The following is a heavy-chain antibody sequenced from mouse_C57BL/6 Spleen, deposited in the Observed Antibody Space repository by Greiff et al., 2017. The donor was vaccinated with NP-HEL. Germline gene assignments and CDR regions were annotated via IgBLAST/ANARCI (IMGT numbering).Heavy chain of an antibody. Sequence: EVKLVESGGGLVKPGGSLKLSCAASGFTFSSYTMSWVRQTPEKRLEWVATISGGGGNTYYPDSVKGRFTISRDNAKNTLYLQMSSLRSEDTALYYCARDNSNYEAYAMDYWGQGTSVTVSS. V-gene: IGHV5-9*01. CDR2: ISGGGGNT. J-gene: IGHJ4*01. CDR1: GFTFSSYT. CDR3: ARDNSNYEAYAMDY. D-gene: IGHD2-5*01.